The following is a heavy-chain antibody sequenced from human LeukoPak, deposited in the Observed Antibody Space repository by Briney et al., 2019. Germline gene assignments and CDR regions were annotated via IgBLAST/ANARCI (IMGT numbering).Heavy chain of an antibody. Sequence: TGGSLRLSCAASGFAFSSYAMSWVRQAPGKGLEWVSCIRGSGATTFHADSVKGRFTISRDNSKNMLYLQMNGLRSEDTAVYYCAQGARADTFWYFDLWGRGTLVTVSS. CDR2: IRGSGATT. D-gene: IGHD3-16*01. V-gene: IGHV3-23*01. CDR3: AQGARADTFWYFDL. J-gene: IGHJ2*01. CDR1: GFAFSSYA.